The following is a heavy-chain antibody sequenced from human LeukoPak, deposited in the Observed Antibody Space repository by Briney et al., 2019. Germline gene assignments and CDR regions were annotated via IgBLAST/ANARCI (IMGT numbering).Heavy chain of an antibody. Sequence: GGSLRLSCAASGFTFSTYWMHWVRQPPGKGLVWVSRINSDGSSTTYADSVKGRFTISRDIAKNTLYLQMKSLRAEDTAVYYCARVRSGSSAGNYGMDVWGQGTTVTVSS. V-gene: IGHV3-74*01. J-gene: IGHJ6*02. CDR2: INSDGSST. D-gene: IGHD1-26*01. CDR3: ARVRSGSSAGNYGMDV. CDR1: GFTFSTYW.